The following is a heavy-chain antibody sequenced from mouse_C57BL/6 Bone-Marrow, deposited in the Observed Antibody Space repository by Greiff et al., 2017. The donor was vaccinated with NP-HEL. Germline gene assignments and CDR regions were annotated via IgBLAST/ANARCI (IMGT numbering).Heavy chain of an antibody. CDR2: IYPRSGNT. CDR1: GYTFTSYG. J-gene: IGHJ4*01. CDR3: ARYGTTVVGYAMDY. D-gene: IGHD1-1*01. Sequence: VQLQQSGAELARPGASVKLSCKASGYTFTSYGISWVKQRTGQGLEWIGEIYPRSGNTYYNEKFKGKATLTADKSSSTAYMELRSLTSEDSAVYFCARYGTTVVGYAMDYWGQGTSVTVSS. V-gene: IGHV1-81*01.